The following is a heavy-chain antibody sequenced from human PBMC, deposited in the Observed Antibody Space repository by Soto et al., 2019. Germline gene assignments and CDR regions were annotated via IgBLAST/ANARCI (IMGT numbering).Heavy chain of an antibody. J-gene: IGHJ5*02. V-gene: IGHV6-1*01. CDR3: ARDGYMTSEKQLPQDGWFDT. CDR1: GDSVSSNSAA. CDR2: TYYGSKWSN. Sequence: SQTLSLTCAISGDSVSSNSAAWNWIRQSPSRGLEWLGRTYYGSKWSNDYAVSVKSRITINPDTSKNQFSLQLNSVTPEDTAVYYCARDGYMTSEKQLPQDGWFDTWGQGTLVTVSS. D-gene: IGHD6-13*01.